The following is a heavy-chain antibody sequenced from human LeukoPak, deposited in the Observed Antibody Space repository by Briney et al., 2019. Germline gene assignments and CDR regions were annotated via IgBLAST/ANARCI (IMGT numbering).Heavy chain of an antibody. D-gene: IGHD3-3*01. V-gene: IGHV1-69*05. CDR2: IIPIFGTA. CDR1: GGTFSSYA. Sequence: ASVKVSCKASGGTFSSYAISWVRQAPGQGLEWMGGIIPIFGTANYAQKFQGRVTITTDESTSTAYMELSSLRTEDTAVYYCARAPTIFGASGYYMDVWGKGTTVTVSS. CDR3: ARAPTIFGASGYYMDV. J-gene: IGHJ6*03.